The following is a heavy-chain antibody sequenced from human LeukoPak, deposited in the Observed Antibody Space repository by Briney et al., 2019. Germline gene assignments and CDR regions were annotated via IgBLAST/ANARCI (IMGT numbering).Heavy chain of an antibody. V-gene: IGHV4-34*01. CDR3: ARGNYYDSRTFDP. J-gene: IGHJ5*02. Sequence: SETLSLTCAVYGGSFSGYYWSWIRQPPGKGLEWIGEINHSGSTNYNPSLKSRVNMSIDTSKNQFSLRLNSVTAADTAVYFCARGNYYDSRTFDPWGQGTLVTVSS. D-gene: IGHD3-22*01. CDR2: INHSGST. CDR1: GGSFSGYY.